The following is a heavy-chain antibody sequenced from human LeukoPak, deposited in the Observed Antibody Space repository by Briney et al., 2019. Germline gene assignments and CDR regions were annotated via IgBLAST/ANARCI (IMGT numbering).Heavy chain of an antibody. J-gene: IGHJ6*02. CDR2: ISAYNGNT. Sequence: ASVKVSCKASGYTFTSYGISWVRQAPGQGLEWMGWISAYNGNTNYAQKLQGRVTMTTDTSTSTAYMELRSLRSDDTAVYYCARGGLRGQGCSSTSCYGYGMDVWGQGTTVTVSS. CDR1: GYTFTSYG. V-gene: IGHV1-18*01. D-gene: IGHD2-2*01. CDR3: ARGGLRGQGCSSTSCYGYGMDV.